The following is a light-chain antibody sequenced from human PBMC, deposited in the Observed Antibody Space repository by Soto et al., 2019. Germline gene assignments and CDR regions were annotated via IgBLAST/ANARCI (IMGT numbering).Light chain of an antibody. J-gene: IGLJ2*01. CDR1: SSGVENYNL. CDR3: SSYAGAVV. Sequence: QSALTQPASVSGSPGQSITLSCTRASSGVENYNLVSWYQHRPGEAPKLIIYEGSQRPSGVSDRFSGSKSGHTASLTVSGLRAEDEADYYCSSYAGAVVFGGGTKLTVL. V-gene: IGLV2-23*01. CDR2: EGS.